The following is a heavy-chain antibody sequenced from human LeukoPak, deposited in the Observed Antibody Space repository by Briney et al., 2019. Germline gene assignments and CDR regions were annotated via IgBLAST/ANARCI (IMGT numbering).Heavy chain of an antibody. V-gene: IGHV1-69*13. Sequence: SVKVSCKASGYTFTSYAISWVRQAPGQGLEWMGGIIPIFGTANYAQKFQGRVTITADESTSTAYMELSSLRSEDTAVYYCARDPYSSRFPGFDPWGQGTLVTVSS. D-gene: IGHD6-13*01. CDR2: IIPIFGTA. CDR3: ARDPYSSRFPGFDP. J-gene: IGHJ5*02. CDR1: GYTFTSYA.